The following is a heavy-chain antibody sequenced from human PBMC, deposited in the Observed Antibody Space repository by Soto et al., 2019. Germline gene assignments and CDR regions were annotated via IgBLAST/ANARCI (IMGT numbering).Heavy chain of an antibody. CDR2: ISGSGGST. Sequence: GGSLRLSCAASGFTFSSYAMSWVRQAPGKGLEWVSAISGSGGSTYYADSVKGRFTISRDNSKNTLYLQMNSLRAEDTAVYYCAKDRVPSYSSSRLTRSPPFDYWGQGTLVTVSS. CDR3: AKDRVPSYSSSRLTRSPPFDY. D-gene: IGHD6-13*01. CDR1: GFTFSSYA. V-gene: IGHV3-23*01. J-gene: IGHJ4*02.